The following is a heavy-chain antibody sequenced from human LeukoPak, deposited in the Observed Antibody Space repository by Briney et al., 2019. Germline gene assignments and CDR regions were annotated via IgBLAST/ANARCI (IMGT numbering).Heavy chain of an antibody. D-gene: IGHD3-22*01. CDR3: ARPTMIATDPFDY. J-gene: IGHJ4*02. CDR2: INPRDSDT. CDR1: GDSFTNSW. V-gene: IGHV5-51*01. Sequence: GESLKISCTGSGDSFTNSWIGWVRQMPGKGLEWMGIINPRDSDTRYSSSFQGQVTISVDKSSSTAYLQWSSLKASDTAMYYCARPTMIATDPFDYWGQGTLVTVSS.